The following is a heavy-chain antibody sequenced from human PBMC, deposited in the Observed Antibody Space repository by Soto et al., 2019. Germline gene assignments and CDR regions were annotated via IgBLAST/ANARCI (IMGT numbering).Heavy chain of an antibody. CDR2: ISYDGSNK. D-gene: IGHD1-26*01. J-gene: IGHJ4*02. CDR1: GFTFSSYA. Sequence: QVQLVESGGGVVQPGRSLRLSCAASGFTFSSYAMHWVRQAPGKGLEWVAVISYDGSNKYYADSVKGRFTISRDNSKNLLYLQMNSLRAEDTAVYYCARGGSYNFDYWGQGTLVTVSS. V-gene: IGHV3-30-3*01. CDR3: ARGGSYNFDY.